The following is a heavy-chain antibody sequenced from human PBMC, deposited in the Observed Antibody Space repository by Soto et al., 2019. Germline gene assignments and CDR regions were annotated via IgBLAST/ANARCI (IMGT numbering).Heavy chain of an antibody. V-gene: IGHV3-48*02. Sequence: EVQLVESGGGLVQPGGSLRLSCAASGFTFSSYSMNWVRQAPGKGLEWVSYISSSSSTIYYADSVKGRFTISRDNAKNSLYLQMNSLRDEDTAVYYCARDALLLWFGELRNWFDPWGQGTLVTVSS. J-gene: IGHJ5*02. CDR1: GFTFSSYS. CDR3: ARDALLLWFGELRNWFDP. D-gene: IGHD3-10*01. CDR2: ISSSSSTI.